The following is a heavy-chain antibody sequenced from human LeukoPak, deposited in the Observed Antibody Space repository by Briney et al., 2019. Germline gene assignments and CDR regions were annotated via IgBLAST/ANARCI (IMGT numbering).Heavy chain of an antibody. Sequence: GESLRLSCTASGFTFSSYWMSWVRQAPGKGLEWVANIKQDGSEKYYVDSVKGRFTISRDNAKNSLYLQMNSLRAEDTAVYYCARGQYCSGGSCYANYYYYGMDVWGQGTTVTVSS. CDR2: IKQDGSEK. J-gene: IGHJ6*02. D-gene: IGHD2-15*01. CDR1: GFTFSSYW. CDR3: ARGQYCSGGSCYANYYYYGMDV. V-gene: IGHV3-7*01.